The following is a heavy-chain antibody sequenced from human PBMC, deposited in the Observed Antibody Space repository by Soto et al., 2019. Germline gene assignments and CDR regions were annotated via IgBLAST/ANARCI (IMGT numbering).Heavy chain of an antibody. D-gene: IGHD3-10*01. CDR1: GFMFRSYW. J-gene: IGHJ5*02. Sequence: VYLVESGGGLVEPGGSLRLSCEASGFMFRSYWMSWVRQAPGEGLEWVANIKQDGSEIHYLESVEGRFTIFRDNAMRSLFLQMNSLRAEDTTVYFCASYSGSYFPVGHDRWGQGTLVVVSS. V-gene: IGHV3-7*01. CDR3: ASYSGSYFPVGHDR. CDR2: IKQDGSEI.